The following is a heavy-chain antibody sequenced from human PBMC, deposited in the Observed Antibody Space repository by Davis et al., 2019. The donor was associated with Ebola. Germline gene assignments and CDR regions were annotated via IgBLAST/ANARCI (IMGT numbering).Heavy chain of an antibody. CDR3: ARETTGFLKWLDY. V-gene: IGHV3-74*03. CDR1: GFIFESYW. CDR2: IASDGSSI. D-gene: IGHD3-3*01. J-gene: IGHJ4*02. Sequence: GESLKISCVASGFIFESYWMHWVRQAPGKGLVWVSRIASDGSSITYADFVKGRFSVSRDNAKNTLYLQMSSLRAEDTAVYYCARETTGFLKWLDYWGPGTRVTVSS.